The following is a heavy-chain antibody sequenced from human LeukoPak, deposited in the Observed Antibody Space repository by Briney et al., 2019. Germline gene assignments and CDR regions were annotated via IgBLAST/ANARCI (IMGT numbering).Heavy chain of an antibody. CDR2: IYPGDSDT. V-gene: IGHV5-51*01. D-gene: IGHD6-19*01. CDR3: ARPGYGSYSSGWYFDY. Sequence: GESLKISCKGSGYSFTNYWIGWVRQMPGKGLEWMGIIYPGDSDTRYSPSFQGQVTISADKSISTAYLQWSSLKASDSAMYYCARPGYGSYSSGWYFDYWGQGTLVTVSS. CDR1: GYSFTNYW. J-gene: IGHJ4*02.